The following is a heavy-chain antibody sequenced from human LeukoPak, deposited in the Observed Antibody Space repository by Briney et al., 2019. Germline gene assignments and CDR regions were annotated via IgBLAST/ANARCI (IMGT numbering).Heavy chain of an antibody. CDR1: GFTFSDHE. J-gene: IGHJ4*02. CDR3: ARDYYGDDH. Sequence: GGSLRLSCAASGFTFSDHEMTWVRQAPGKGLEWISYISTNGDVIYYSDSVKGRFTISRDNAKNSLYLQMNSLRAEDTAVHFCARDYYGDDHWGQGTLVTVSS. CDR2: ISTNGDVI. D-gene: IGHD3-10*01. V-gene: IGHV3-48*03.